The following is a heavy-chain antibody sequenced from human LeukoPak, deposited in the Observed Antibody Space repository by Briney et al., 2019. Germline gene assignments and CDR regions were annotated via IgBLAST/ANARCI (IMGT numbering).Heavy chain of an antibody. CDR3: ARGLYGSGSYYRMSYYYYYMDV. Sequence: GASVKVSCKASGYTFTSYDINWVRQATGQGLEWMGWMNPNSGNTGYAQKFQGRVTTTRNTSISTAYMELSSLRSEDTAVYYCARGLYGSGSYYRMSYYYYYMDVWGKGTTVTISS. CDR2: MNPNSGNT. V-gene: IGHV1-8*01. CDR1: GYTFTSYD. J-gene: IGHJ6*03. D-gene: IGHD3-10*01.